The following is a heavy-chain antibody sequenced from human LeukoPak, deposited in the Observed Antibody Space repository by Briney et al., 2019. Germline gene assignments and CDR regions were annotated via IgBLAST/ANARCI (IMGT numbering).Heavy chain of an antibody. CDR2: ISPNGGST. V-gene: IGHV3-64D*08. J-gene: IGHJ6*02. CDR1: GFTFSNCA. Sequence: GGSLRLSCSASGFTFSNCALHWVRQAPGKGLEYFSAISPNGGSTYYADSVKGRFTISRDDSKNTLYLHMSSLRAEDTAVYYCVKAIPDTSGWSPYYYGMDVWGQGPTVTVSS. CDR3: VKAIPDTSGWSPYYYGMDV. D-gene: IGHD6-19*01.